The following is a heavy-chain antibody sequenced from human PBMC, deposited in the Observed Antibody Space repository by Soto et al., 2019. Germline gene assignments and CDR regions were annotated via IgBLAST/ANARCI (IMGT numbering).Heavy chain of an antibody. CDR2: ISGSGGST. Sequence: GGSLRLSCAASGFTFSSYAVTWVRQAPGKGLEWVSGISGSGGSTYYADSVKGRFTISRDNSKNTLYMQMNSLRAEDTALYYCAKNSRLGELSLYAIDYWGQGTPFTVSS. CDR3: AKNSRLGELSLYAIDY. J-gene: IGHJ4*02. V-gene: IGHV3-23*01. D-gene: IGHD3-16*02. CDR1: GFTFSSYA.